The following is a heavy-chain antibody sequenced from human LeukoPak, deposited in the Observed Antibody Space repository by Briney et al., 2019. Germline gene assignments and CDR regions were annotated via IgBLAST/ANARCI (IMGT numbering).Heavy chain of an antibody. D-gene: IGHD2-2*01. CDR2: IHYTGTT. V-gene: IGHV4-59*08. Sequence: PSETLSLTGTVSGGSMNRYHWTWIRQSPGNGPELIGHIHYTGTTTYSPSLKSRVTISLDTSKNQFSLKLSSVTAADTAVYYCARFSADCSDTSCYVDRWGRGTLVTVSS. CDR1: GGSMNRYH. CDR3: ARFSADCSDTSCYVDR. J-gene: IGHJ4*02.